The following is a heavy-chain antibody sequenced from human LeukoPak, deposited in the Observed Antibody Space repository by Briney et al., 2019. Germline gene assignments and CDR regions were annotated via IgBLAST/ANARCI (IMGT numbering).Heavy chain of an antibody. Sequence: SGGSLRLSCAASGFAFSSYAMSWVRQAPGKGLEWVSAISGGGGSTYYADSVKGRFTISRDNSKNTLYLQMNSLRAEDTAVYYCAKGYCSGGSCYSYYYYYGMDVWGQGTTVTVSS. CDR1: GFAFSSYA. D-gene: IGHD2-15*01. J-gene: IGHJ6*02. CDR3: AKGYCSGGSCYSYYYYYGMDV. V-gene: IGHV3-23*01. CDR2: ISGGGGST.